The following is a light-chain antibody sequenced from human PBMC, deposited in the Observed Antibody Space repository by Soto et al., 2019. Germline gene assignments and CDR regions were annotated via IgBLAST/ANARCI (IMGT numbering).Light chain of an antibody. J-gene: IGLJ1*01. Sequence: QSVLTQPASVSGSPGQSITISCTGTSSDVGSYNLVSWYQQHPGKAHKLMIYEVSKRPSGVSNRFSGSKSGNTASLTISGLQAEDEADYYCCSYAGSSTSLYVFGTGTKVTVL. V-gene: IGLV2-23*02. CDR3: CSYAGSSTSLYV. CDR2: EVS. CDR1: SSDVGSYNL.